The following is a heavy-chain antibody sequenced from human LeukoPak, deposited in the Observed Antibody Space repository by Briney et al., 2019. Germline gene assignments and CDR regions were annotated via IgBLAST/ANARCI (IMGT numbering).Heavy chain of an antibody. V-gene: IGHV1-18*01. CDR2: ISTYNGNT. CDR1: GYTFTSYG. J-gene: IGHJ5*02. CDR3: ARHGEYNWFDP. D-gene: IGHD2/OR15-2a*01. Sequence: ASVKVSCKASGYTFTSYGISWVRQAPGQGPEWMGWISTYNGNTNYAQKLQGRVTMTTDTSTSTVYVELRSLRSDDTATYYCARHGEYNWFDPWGQGTLVTVSS.